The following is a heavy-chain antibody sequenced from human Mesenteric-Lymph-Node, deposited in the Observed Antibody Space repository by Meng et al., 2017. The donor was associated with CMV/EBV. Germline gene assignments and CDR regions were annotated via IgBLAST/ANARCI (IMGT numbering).Heavy chain of an antibody. CDR2: INSDGSDT. CDR3: AAHLYHYDGSGYYSDH. CDR1: EFTFSDYN. V-gene: IGHV3-74*01. Sequence: GESLKISCAASEFTFSDYNMHWVRQAPGKGLVWVSRINSDGSDTSYADSVKGRFTISRDNAKNTLYLQMDSLRAEDTAVYYCAAHLYHYDGSGYYSDHWGQGTLVTVSS. J-gene: IGHJ4*02. D-gene: IGHD3-22*01.